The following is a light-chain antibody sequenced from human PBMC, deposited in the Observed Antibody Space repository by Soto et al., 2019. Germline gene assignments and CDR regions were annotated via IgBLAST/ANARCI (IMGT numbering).Light chain of an antibody. J-gene: IGKJ1*01. CDR3: QHYSNYWT. CDR2: KAS. Sequence: DIPMTQSPSTLSASVGDRVTITCRASQSISNFLAWYQQKPGKAPNLLIHKASSLKSGVPSWFSGSGSGTEFTLTISSLQPDDFASYFCQHYSNYWTFGQGTKVEIK. V-gene: IGKV1-5*03. CDR1: QSISNF.